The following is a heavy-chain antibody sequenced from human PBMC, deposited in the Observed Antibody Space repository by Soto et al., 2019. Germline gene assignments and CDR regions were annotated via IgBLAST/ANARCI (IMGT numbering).Heavy chain of an antibody. D-gene: IGHD3-3*01. Sequence: EVHLVESGGGLVQPGRSLRLSCAASGFTFDDYAMHWVRQVPGKGLEWVSSISWNSGNIVYADSVKGRFTISRDSANNSLYLQMNSLKTEDTALYYCAKGAVTSIFAYFDYWVQGTLVTVSS. V-gene: IGHV3-9*01. CDR1: GFTFDDYA. CDR3: AKGAVTSIFAYFDY. J-gene: IGHJ4*02. CDR2: ISWNSGNI.